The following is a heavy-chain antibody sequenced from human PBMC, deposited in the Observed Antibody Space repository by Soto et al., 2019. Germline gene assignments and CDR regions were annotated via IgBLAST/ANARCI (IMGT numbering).Heavy chain of an antibody. Sequence: EVQLVESGGGLVQPGGSLRLSCAASGFTFSSYSMNWVRQAPGKGLEWVSYISSSSSTIYYADSVKGRFTISRDNAKNSRYLQMNSLRAEDTAVYYCASGGGQWLNWFAPWGQGTLVTVSS. D-gene: IGHD6-19*01. V-gene: IGHV3-48*01. CDR3: ASGGGQWLNWFAP. CDR1: GFTFSSYS. CDR2: ISSSSSTI. J-gene: IGHJ5*02.